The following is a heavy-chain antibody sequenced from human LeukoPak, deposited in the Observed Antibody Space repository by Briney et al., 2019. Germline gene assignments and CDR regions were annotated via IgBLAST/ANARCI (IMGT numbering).Heavy chain of an antibody. V-gene: IGHV3-23*01. CDR2: ISGSGANT. CDR3: ARDTYYYGSGTSGMDV. Sequence: GGSLRLSCAASGFTFNNYAMSWVRQAPGKGLEWVSAISGSGANTYYADSVKGRFTISRDNSKNTLYLQMNSLRAEDTAVYYCARDTYYYGSGTSGMDVWGQGTTVTVSS. CDR1: GFTFNNYA. J-gene: IGHJ6*02. D-gene: IGHD3-10*01.